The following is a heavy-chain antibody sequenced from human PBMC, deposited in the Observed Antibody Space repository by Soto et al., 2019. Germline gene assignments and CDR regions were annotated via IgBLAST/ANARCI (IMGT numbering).Heavy chain of an antibody. CDR2: ISGSGGST. V-gene: IGHV3-23*01. CDR1: GFTFGIYA. D-gene: IGHD3-3*01. CDR3: AKDSITIFGVVIPSPYYYYGMDV. Sequence: GSLRLSCAASGFTFGIYAMSWVRQAPWKGLEWVSAISGSGGSTYYADSVKGRFTISRDNSKNTLYLQMNSLRAEDTAVYYCAKDSITIFGVVIPSPYYYYGMDVWGQGTTVTVSS. J-gene: IGHJ6*02.